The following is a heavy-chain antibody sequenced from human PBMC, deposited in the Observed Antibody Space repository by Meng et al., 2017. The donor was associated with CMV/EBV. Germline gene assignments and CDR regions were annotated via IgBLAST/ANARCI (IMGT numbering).Heavy chain of an antibody. D-gene: IGHD4-11*01. CDR3: ARLNLMTTVTTPGSYYYYGMDV. V-gene: IGHV4-59*01. J-gene: IGHJ6*02. CDR2: IYYSGST. Sequence: SETLSLTCTVSGGPISRYYWSWIRQPPVKGLEWIGYIYYSGSTNYNPSLKSRVTISVDTSKNQFSLKLSSVTAADTAVYYCARLNLMTTVTTPGSYYYYGMDVWGQGTTVTVSS. CDR1: GGPISRYY.